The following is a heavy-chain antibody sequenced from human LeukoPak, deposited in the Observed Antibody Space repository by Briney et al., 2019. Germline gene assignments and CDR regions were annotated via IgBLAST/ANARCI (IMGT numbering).Heavy chain of an antibody. CDR2: ISAYNHNT. CDR1: GYTFSSYG. J-gene: IGHJ4*02. V-gene: IGHV1-18*01. Sequence: GASVKVSCKASGYTFSSYGISWVRQAPGQGLEWMGWISAYNHNTNYAQKLQDRVTMTPDTSTSTAYMELRSLRSDDTAVYYCAREGVATIVDYWGQGTLVTVSS. CDR3: AREGVATIVDY. D-gene: IGHD5-24*01.